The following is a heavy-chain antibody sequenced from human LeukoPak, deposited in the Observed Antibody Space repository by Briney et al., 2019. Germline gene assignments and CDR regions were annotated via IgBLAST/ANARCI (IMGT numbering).Heavy chain of an antibody. V-gene: IGHV4-38-2*01. CDR3: ARGGGSIHWYYGMDV. CDR1: GYSISSGYY. Sequence: PSETLSLTCAVSGYSISSGYYWGWIRQPPGKGLEWIGSIYHSGSTYYNPSLKSRVTISVDTSKNQFSLKLSSVTAADTAVYYCARGGGSIHWYYGMDVWGKGTTVTVSS. D-gene: IGHD3-16*01. CDR2: IYHSGST. J-gene: IGHJ6*04.